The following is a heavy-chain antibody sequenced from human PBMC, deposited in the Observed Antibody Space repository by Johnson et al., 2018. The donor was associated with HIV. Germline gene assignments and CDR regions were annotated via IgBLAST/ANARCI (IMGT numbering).Heavy chain of an antibody. CDR3: VKGMDSSSWYAFDI. J-gene: IGHJ3*02. V-gene: IGHV3-30*02. CDR1: GFTFDDYG. Sequence: QVQLVESGGGVVRPGGSLRLSCAASGFTFDDYGMSWVRQTPGKGLEWVAFTRFDGSKKYYAESVKGRFTISRDNSKNTLYLQMNSLRAEDTAIYYCVKGMDSSSWYAFDIWGQGTMVTVSS. CDR2: TRFDGSKK. D-gene: IGHD6-13*01.